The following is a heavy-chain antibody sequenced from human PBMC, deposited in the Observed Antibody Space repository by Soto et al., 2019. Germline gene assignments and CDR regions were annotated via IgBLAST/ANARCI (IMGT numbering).Heavy chain of an antibody. CDR2: IYYSGST. CDR3: AGISGSRYGMDV. D-gene: IGHD3-10*01. V-gene: IGHV4-59*01. Sequence: PSETLSLTCTVSGGSISNYYWSWIRQPPGKGLEWIGYIYYSGSTSYNPSLKSRVTISLDTSKNQFSLKLSSVTAADTAVYYCAGISGSRYGMDVWGQGTTVTVSS. CDR1: GGSISNYY. J-gene: IGHJ6*02.